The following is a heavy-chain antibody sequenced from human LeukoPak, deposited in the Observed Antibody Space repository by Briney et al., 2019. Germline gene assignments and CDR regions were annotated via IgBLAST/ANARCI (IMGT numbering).Heavy chain of an antibody. Sequence: ASVKVSCKASGYTFTSYDINWVRQATGQGLEWMRWINPNSGNTGYAQKFQGRVTMTRNTSISTAYMELSSLRSEDTAVYYCARDSGSYYDRSSYGMDVWGQGTTVTVSS. J-gene: IGHJ6*02. CDR2: INPNSGNT. CDR3: ARDSGSYYDRSSYGMDV. CDR1: GYTFTSYD. D-gene: IGHD3-10*01. V-gene: IGHV1-8*01.